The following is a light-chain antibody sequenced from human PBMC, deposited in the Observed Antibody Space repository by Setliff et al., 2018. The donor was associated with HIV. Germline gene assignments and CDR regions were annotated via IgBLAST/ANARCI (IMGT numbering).Light chain of an antibody. J-gene: IGLJ1*01. CDR1: SSDVGSYNL. CDR2: EVT. V-gene: IGLV2-14*02. Sequence: QSVLTQPASVSGSPGQSITISCTGTSSDVGSYNLVSWYQQHPGKAPKLMIYEVTKRPSGVSNRFSGSKSGNTASLTISGLQAEDEADYYCSSYTSTTPLYVFGTGTKVTV. CDR3: SSYTSTTPLYV.